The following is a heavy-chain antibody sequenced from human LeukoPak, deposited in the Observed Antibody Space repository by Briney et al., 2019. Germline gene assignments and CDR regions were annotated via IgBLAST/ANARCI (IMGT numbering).Heavy chain of an antibody. D-gene: IGHD6-13*01. CDR1: GGSFSGYY. CDR2: IYYSGST. CDR3: ARKATGYSSSRGFDP. J-gene: IGHJ5*02. V-gene: IGHV4-31*11. Sequence: PSETLSLTCAVYGGSFSGYYWSWIRQHPGKGLEWIGYIYYSGSTYYNPSLKSRVTISVDTSKNQFSLKLSSVTAADTAVYYCARKATGYSSSRGFDPWGQGTLVTVSS.